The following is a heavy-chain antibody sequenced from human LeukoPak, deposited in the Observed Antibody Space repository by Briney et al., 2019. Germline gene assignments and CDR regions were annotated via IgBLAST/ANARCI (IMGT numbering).Heavy chain of an antibody. D-gene: IGHD6-13*01. Sequence: SQTLSLTCTVSGGSISGGSFYWTWIRQPAGKGLEWIGRIYASGSTNYNSSLKSRVTISVDTSKDQFSLRLSSVTAADTAVYYCARGGDSSSWSVDYWGQGTLVTVSS. CDR3: ARGGDSSSWSVDY. CDR2: IYASGST. CDR1: GGSISGGSFY. V-gene: IGHV4-61*02. J-gene: IGHJ4*02.